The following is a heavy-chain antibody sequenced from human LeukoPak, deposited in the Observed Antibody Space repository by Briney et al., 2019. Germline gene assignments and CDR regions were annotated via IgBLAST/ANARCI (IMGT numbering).Heavy chain of an antibody. J-gene: IGHJ4*02. CDR2: ISWKGDTT. CDR3: ARHRCSSTTCSFDS. Sequence: GESLRLSCAASGFTFNNYAMTWVRQTPGKGPEWVSLISWKGDTTAYAESVRGRFTISRDNARNSLYLHMNSLRPEDTAFYHCARHRCSSTTCSFDSWGQGSLVTVSS. CDR1: GFTFNNYA. V-gene: IGHV3-20*01. D-gene: IGHD2-2*01.